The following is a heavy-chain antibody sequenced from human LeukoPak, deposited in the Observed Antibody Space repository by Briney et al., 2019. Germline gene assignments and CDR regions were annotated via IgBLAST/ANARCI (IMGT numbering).Heavy chain of an antibody. Sequence: PSETLSLTCTVSGGSISSHYWSWIRQPPGKGLEWIGYIYYSGSTNYNPSLKSRVTISVDTSKNQFSLKLRSVTAADTAVYYCASEALTIFPPYFDSWGQGTLVTVSS. CDR1: GGSISSHY. V-gene: IGHV4-59*11. CDR2: IYYSGST. D-gene: IGHD3-9*01. J-gene: IGHJ4*02. CDR3: ASEALTIFPPYFDS.